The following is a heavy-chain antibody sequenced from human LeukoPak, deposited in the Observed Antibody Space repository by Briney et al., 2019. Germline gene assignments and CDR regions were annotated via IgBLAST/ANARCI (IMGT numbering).Heavy chain of an antibody. D-gene: IGHD1-26*01. V-gene: IGHV3-21*01. J-gene: IGHJ5*02. CDR2: ISSSSSYI. CDR1: GFTFSSYS. Sequence: GGSLRLSCAASGFTFSSYSMNWVRHAPGKGLEWVSSISSSSSYIYYADSVKGRFTISRDNAKNSLYLQMNSLRAEDTAVYYCATSGSYRNWFDPWGQGTLVTVSS. CDR3: ATSGSYRNWFDP.